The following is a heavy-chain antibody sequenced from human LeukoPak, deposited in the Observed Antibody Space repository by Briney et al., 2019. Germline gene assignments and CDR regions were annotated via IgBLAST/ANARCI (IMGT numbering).Heavy chain of an antibody. CDR1: GGSISSYY. CDR2: IHYSGNT. J-gene: IGHJ4*02. CDR3: ARVGNWNYALVNYYFDC. Sequence: PPETLSLTCTVSGGSISSYYWIWMRQPPGKGLEWIGYIHYSGNTNYNPSLKSRVTISVDTSKNQFSLKLTSVTAADTAVYYCARVGNWNYALVNYYFDCWGQGTLVTVSS. D-gene: IGHD1-20*01. V-gene: IGHV4-59*01.